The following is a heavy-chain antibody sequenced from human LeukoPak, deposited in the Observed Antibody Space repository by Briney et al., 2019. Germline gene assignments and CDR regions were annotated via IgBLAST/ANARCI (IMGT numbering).Heavy chain of an antibody. CDR1: GGSICSGGYY. V-gene: IGHV4-31*03. J-gene: IGHJ4*02. CDR3: ARELRWKTYFDY. D-gene: IGHD4-23*01. Sequence: SQTLSLTCTVSGGSICSGGYYWSWIRQHPGKGLEWIGYIYYSGSAYYNPSLKSRVTISVDTSKNQFSLKLSSVTAADTAVYYCARELRWKTYFDYWGQGTLVTVSS. CDR2: IYYSGSA.